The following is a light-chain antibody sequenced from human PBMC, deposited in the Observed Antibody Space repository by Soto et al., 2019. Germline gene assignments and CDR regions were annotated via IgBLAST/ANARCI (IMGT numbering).Light chain of an antibody. CDR1: HTISSSY. V-gene: IGKV3D-20*02. Sequence: IVLTQSPGTLSLSPGERATLSCRASHTISSSYLAWYQQKPGQAPRLLMYGISRRATGIPDRFSGSGSGTDFTLTISSLEPEDFAVYYCQQRSSWPFTFGPGTKVDIK. CDR3: QQRSSWPFT. CDR2: GIS. J-gene: IGKJ3*01.